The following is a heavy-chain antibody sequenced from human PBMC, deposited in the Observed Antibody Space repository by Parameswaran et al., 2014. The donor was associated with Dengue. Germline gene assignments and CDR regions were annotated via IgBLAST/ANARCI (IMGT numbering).Heavy chain of an antibody. CDR3: ARGSDTAMAHYFDY. Sequence: WIRQPPGKGLEWIGSIYHSGSTYYNPSLKSRVTISVDTSKNQFSLKLSSVTAADTAVYYCARGSDTAMAHYFDYWGQGTLVTVSS. CDR2: IYHSGST. D-gene: IGHD5-18*01. V-gene: IGHV4-38-2*02. J-gene: IGHJ4*02.